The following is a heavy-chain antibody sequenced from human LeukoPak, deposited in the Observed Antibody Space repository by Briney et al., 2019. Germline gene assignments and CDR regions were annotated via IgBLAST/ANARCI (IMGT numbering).Heavy chain of an antibody. CDR1: GFTFSSYW. V-gene: IGHV3-7*01. Sequence: GGSLRLSCAASGFTFSSYWMSWVRQAPGKRVEWVANINQDGSGEYYVDSVKGRFTISRDNAKNSLYLQMNSLRAEDTAVYYCARAGPYQLPPRPVDYWGQGTLVTVSS. CDR3: ARAGPYQLPPRPVDY. CDR2: INQDGSGE. J-gene: IGHJ4*02. D-gene: IGHD2-2*01.